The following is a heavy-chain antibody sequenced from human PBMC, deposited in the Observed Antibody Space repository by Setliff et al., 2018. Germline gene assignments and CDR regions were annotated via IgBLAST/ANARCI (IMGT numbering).Heavy chain of an antibody. V-gene: IGHV1-18*01. CDR2: ISAYNGKT. Sequence: ASVKVSCKASGYTFSNYGITWVRQAPGQGLEWMGWISAYNGKTYFAQKFQDRITLTTDTSTNTGYLELRGLRSDDTAVYYCLRLVRYCTKIACQATSGDEVWGLGTLVTVSS. J-gene: IGHJ4*02. D-gene: IGHD2-8*01. CDR3: LRLVRYCTKIACQATSGDEV. CDR1: GYTFSNYG.